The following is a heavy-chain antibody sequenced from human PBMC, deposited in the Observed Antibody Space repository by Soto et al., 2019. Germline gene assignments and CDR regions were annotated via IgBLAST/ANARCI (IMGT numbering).Heavy chain of an antibody. V-gene: IGHV1-46*03. D-gene: IGHD6-6*01. CDR2: INASGGST. J-gene: IGHJ6*03. CDR3: ARDIGYYSRSSPDYYYYMDV. Sequence: PLKGAWKGVGYGLSGYYMHWLRNDPGQGLEWMGIINASGGSTSYAQKFQGSVTMTRDTSTSTVYMELSSLRSEDTAVYYCARDIGYYSRSSPDYYYYMDVWGKGTTVTVSS. CDR1: GYGLSGYY.